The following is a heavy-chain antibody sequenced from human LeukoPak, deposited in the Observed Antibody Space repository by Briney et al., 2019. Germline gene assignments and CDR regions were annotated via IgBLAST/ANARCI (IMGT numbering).Heavy chain of an antibody. CDR1: GYTFTSYD. CDR3: ARGRPTYCGGDCYSVDY. CDR2: MNPNSGNT. D-gene: IGHD2-21*02. J-gene: IGHJ4*02. V-gene: IGHV1-8*01. Sequence: EASVKVSCKASGYTFTSYDINWVRQATGQGLEWMGWMNPNSGNTGYAQKLQGRVTMTRNTSISTAYMELSSLRSEDTAVYYCARGRPTYCGGDCYSVDYWGQGTLVTVSS.